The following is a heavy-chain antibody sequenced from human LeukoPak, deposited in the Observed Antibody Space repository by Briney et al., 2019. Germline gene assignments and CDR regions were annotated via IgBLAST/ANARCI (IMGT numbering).Heavy chain of an antibody. CDR2: IYYSGST. CDR3: ARVLRRYYDILTGTNWFDP. J-gene: IGHJ5*02. V-gene: IGHV4-59*12. CDR1: GGSISSYY. D-gene: IGHD3-9*01. Sequence: PSETLSLTCTVSGGSISSYYWSWIRQPPGKGLEWIGYIYYSGSTNYNPSLKSRVTISVDTSKNQFSLKLSSVTAADTAVYYCARVLRRYYDILTGTNWFDPWGQGTLVTVSS.